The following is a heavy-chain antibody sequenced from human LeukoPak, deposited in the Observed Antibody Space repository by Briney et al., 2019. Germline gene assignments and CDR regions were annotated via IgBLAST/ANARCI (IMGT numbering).Heavy chain of an antibody. D-gene: IGHD6-25*01. CDR2: ISYDGSNK. Sequence: PGRSLGLSCAASGFTFGSYAMHWVRQAPGKGLEWVAVISYDGSNKYYADSVKGRFTISRDNSKNTLYLQMNSLRAEDTAVYYCARQRADSGMDYWGQGTLVTVSS. CDR3: ARQRADSGMDY. J-gene: IGHJ4*02. V-gene: IGHV3-30*04. CDR1: GFTFGSYA.